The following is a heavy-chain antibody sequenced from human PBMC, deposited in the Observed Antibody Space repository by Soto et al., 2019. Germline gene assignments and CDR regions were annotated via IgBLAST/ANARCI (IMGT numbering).Heavy chain of an antibody. V-gene: IGHV3-11*06. CDR3: ASTLVAPGY. CDR1: GFTFSDYY. Sequence: QVQLVESGGGLVKPGGSLRLSCAASGFTFSDYYMSWIRQAPGQGLEWVSYISSSSSYTNYADSVKGRFTISRDNAKNSLYLQMNRLRAEDTAGYYCASTLVAPGYWGQGTLVTVSS. J-gene: IGHJ4*02. CDR2: ISSSSSYT. D-gene: IGHD5-12*01.